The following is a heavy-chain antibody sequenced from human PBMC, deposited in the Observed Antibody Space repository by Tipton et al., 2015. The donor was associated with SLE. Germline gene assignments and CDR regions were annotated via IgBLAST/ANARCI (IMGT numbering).Heavy chain of an antibody. CDR2: VNSDGSST. Sequence: SLRLSCAASGFTFSSYWMHWVRQAPGKGLVWVSRVNSDGSSTSYADSVKGRFTISRDNAKNTLYLQMNSLRAEDTAVYYCAREGWDYYDSSGPGYFQDWGQGTLVSFSS. D-gene: IGHD3-22*01. CDR3: AREGWDYYDSSGPGYFQD. CDR1: GFTFSSYW. J-gene: IGHJ1*01. V-gene: IGHV3-74*01.